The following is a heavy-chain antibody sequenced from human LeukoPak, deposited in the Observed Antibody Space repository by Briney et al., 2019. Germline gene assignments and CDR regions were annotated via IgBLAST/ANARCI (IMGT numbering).Heavy chain of an antibody. J-gene: IGHJ4*02. CDR1: GFTFSRFW. CDR2: IKQEGSEK. V-gene: IGHV3-7*01. Sequence: PGGSLRLSCAASGFTFSRFWMSGVRQAPGKGLEWVANIKQEGSEKYYVGSVKGRFTISRDDARNSLYLQMNSLRAEDTAVYFCARGFELAYWGQGTLVTVSS. CDR3: ARGFELAY.